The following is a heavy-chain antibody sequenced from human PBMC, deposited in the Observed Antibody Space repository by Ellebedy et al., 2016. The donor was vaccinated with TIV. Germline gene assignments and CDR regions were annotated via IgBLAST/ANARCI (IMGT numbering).Heavy chain of an antibody. CDR2: INPGDARR. CDR3: AVWVTTSEFYGMDV. CDR1: GYRFTSHW. V-gene: IGHV5-51*01. J-gene: IGHJ6*02. Sequence: GESLKISXKASGYRFTSHWIGWVRQMPGKGLEWMGIINPGDARRTYSPSFQGLVSISADTFINTAFLQWSSLRASDNATYYCAVWVTTSEFYGMDVWGQGTLVTVSS. D-gene: IGHD2-21*02.